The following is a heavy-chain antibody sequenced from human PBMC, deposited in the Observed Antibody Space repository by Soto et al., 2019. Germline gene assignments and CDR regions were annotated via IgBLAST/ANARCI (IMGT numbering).Heavy chain of an antibody. V-gene: IGHV4-59*01. CDR2: SYYSGST. J-gene: IGHJ3*02. CDR3: AGEYFDWLSWGGRAPPAVNAFDI. D-gene: IGHD3-9*01. Sequence: QVQLQESGPGLVKPSETLSLTCTVAGGSISSYYWSWIRQPPGQGLEWIGYSYYSGSTNYNPTLKSRVTIAVDTSRNPFSLELRSVTAADTAGYYCAGEYFDWLSWGGRAPPAVNAFDIWGQGTMVTVSS. CDR1: GGSISSYY.